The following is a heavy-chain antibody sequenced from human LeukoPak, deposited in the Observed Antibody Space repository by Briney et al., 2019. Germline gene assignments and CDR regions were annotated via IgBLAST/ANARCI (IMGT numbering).Heavy chain of an antibody. J-gene: IGHJ4*02. CDR3: ARDRSPFLLSDIAGYYFDY. CDR1: GFTFSSYA. Sequence: HPGGSLRLSCAASGFTFSSYAMHWVRQAPGKGLDWVAFIHHDGSNKYYADSVKGRFTISRDNSKNTLYFQMNSLRAEDTAVYYCARDRSPFLLSDIAGYYFDYWGQGTLVTVSS. CDR2: IHHDGSNK. V-gene: IGHV3-30*14. D-gene: IGHD6-13*01.